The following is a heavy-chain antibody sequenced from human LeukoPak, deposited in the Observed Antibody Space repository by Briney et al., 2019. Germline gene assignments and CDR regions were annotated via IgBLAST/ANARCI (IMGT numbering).Heavy chain of an antibody. J-gene: IGHJ4*02. V-gene: IGHV3-30*02. Sequence: GGSPRLSCAASGFTFSSYGMHWVRHAPGKGLEWVAFIRYDGSNKYYADSVKGRFTISRDNSKNTLYLQMNSLRAEDTAVYYCAKDGGFGELMFDYWGQGTLVTVSS. CDR2: IRYDGSNK. D-gene: IGHD3-10*01. CDR1: GFTFSSYG. CDR3: AKDGGFGELMFDY.